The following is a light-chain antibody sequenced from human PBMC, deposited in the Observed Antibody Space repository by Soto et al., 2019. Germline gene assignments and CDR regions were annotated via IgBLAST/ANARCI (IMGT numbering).Light chain of an antibody. CDR3: QSYDSSLYG. CDR1: SSNIGAGYD. J-gene: IGLJ1*01. V-gene: IGLV1-40*01. Sequence: QSALTQPPSVSGAPGQRVTISCTGSSSNIGAGYDVHWYQQLPGTAPKLLIYGNSNRPSGVPDRFSGSKSGTSASLAITGLQAEDEADYYCQSYDSSLYGFGTGTKVTVL. CDR2: GNS.